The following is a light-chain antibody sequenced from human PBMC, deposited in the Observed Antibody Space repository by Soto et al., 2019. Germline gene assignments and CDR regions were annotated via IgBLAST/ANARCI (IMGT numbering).Light chain of an antibody. CDR2: WAS. CDR3: QQYYSTPPS. V-gene: IGKV4-1*01. J-gene: IGKJ4*01. Sequence: DIVMTQSPDSLAVSLGERATINCKSSQSVLFSSNNKNYLAWYQQKAGQPPKLLIDWASTRESGVPDRFSGSGSGTDFTLTISSLQAEDVAVYYCQQYYSTPPSFGGGTKVEIK. CDR1: QSVLFSSNNKNY.